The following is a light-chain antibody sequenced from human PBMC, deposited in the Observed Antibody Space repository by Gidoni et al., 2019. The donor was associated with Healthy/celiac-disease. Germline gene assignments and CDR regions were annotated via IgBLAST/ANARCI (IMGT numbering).Light chain of an antibody. V-gene: IGKV3-20*01. CDR3: QQYGSSPPLT. CDR2: GAS. CDR1: QSVSSSY. J-gene: IGKJ4*01. Sequence: EIVLTQSPGTLSLSPGESATLPCRASQSVSSSYLAWSQQKPGQAPRLLIYGASSRATGIPDRFSGSGSGTDFTLTISRLEPEDFAVYYCQQYGSSPPLTFGGGTKVEIK.